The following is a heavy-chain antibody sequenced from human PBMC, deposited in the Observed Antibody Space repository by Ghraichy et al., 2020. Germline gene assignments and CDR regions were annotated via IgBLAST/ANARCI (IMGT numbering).Heavy chain of an antibody. J-gene: IGHJ6*03. CDR2: IYYSGDT. Sequence: SETLSLTCTVSGVSVSSGSYYWSWIRQPPGKGLEWIGFIYYSGDTNYNPSLKSRVTTSIDTSKNQFSLKLSSVTAADTAVYYCARGNGPDMVRGLIRPTGRWGYDMDVWGKGTTVTVSS. V-gene: IGHV4-61*01. CDR1: GVSVSSGSYY. CDR3: ARGNGPDMVRGLIRPTGRWGYDMDV. D-gene: IGHD3-10*01.